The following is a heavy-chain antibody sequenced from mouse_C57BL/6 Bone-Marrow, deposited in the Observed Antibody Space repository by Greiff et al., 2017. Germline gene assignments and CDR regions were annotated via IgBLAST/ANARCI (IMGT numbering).Heavy chain of an antibody. CDR3: AGYYYVAWFAY. CDR2: IWSGGST. J-gene: IGHJ3*01. CDR1: GFSLTSYG. D-gene: IGHD1-1*01. V-gene: IGHV2-2*01. Sequence: VQLQQSGPGLVQPSQSLSITCTVSGFSLTSYGVHWVRQSPGKGLEWLGVIWSGGSTDYNAAFISRLGISKDNSKSQVFFKLNSLQADDTTIYYCAGYYYVAWFAYWGQGTLVTVSA.